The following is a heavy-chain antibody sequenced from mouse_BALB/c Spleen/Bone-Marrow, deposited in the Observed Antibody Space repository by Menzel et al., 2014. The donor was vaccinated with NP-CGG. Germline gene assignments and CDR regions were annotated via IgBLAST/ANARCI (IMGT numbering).Heavy chain of an antibody. D-gene: IGHD2-2*01. CDR3: ARAGGYDGFAY. CDR1: GYTFTSYW. Sequence: QVQLQQSGAELVKPWASVKLSCKASGYTFTSYWMHWVKQRPGQGLEWIGEINPSNGRADYNEKFRSKATLTVDRSSSTAYMQLSSLTSEDSAVYYCARAGGYDGFAYWGQGTLVTVSA. CDR2: INPSNGRA. J-gene: IGHJ3*01. V-gene: IGHV1S81*02.